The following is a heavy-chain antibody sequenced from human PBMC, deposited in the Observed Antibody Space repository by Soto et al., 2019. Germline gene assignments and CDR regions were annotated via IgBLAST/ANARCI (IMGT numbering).Heavy chain of an antibody. CDR2: INTNTGNP. J-gene: IGHJ6*02. CDR1: GYTFTSYA. CDR3: AREGMGDRTYYYYGMDV. Sequence: QVQLVQSGSELKKPGASVKVSCKASGYTFTSYAMNWVRQAPGQGLEWMGWINTNTGNPTYAQGFTGRFVFSLDTSVSTAYLQICSLKAEDNAVYYCAREGMGDRTYYYYGMDVWGQGTTVTVSS. D-gene: IGHD1-26*01. V-gene: IGHV7-4-1*01.